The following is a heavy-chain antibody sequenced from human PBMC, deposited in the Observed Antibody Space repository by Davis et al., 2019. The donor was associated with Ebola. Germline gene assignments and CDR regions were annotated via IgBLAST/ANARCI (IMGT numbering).Heavy chain of an antibody. Sequence: SETLSLTCTVTGGSMSNYYWSWLRQSPGKGLEWIGYIYYSGNTNYNPSLKSRVTMSVDTSKNQFSLKVRSVTAADTAVYYCARAARLTVGWFDPWGQGTLVIVSS. J-gene: IGHJ5*02. V-gene: IGHV4-59*01. CDR3: ARAARLTVGWFDP. CDR2: IYYSGNT. CDR1: GGSMSNYY. D-gene: IGHD6-6*01.